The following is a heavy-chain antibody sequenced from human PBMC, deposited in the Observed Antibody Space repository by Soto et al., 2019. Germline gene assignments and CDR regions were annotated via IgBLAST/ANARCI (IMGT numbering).Heavy chain of an antibody. D-gene: IGHD5-12*01. CDR1: GGSISTTFYY. CDR3: ARHPINGDNYPAEVNF. V-gene: IGHV4-39*01. CDR2: VFYNGKT. Sequence: QLRLLESGPGVVKPAETLSLPCTVSGGSISTTFYYWGWIRQSPGKGLEWIGTVFYNGKTFSSPYLHSRISIPVDTSENQFSLMLTSVTAADTAVYYCARHPINGDNYPAEVNFWGQGTLVTVSS. J-gene: IGHJ1*01.